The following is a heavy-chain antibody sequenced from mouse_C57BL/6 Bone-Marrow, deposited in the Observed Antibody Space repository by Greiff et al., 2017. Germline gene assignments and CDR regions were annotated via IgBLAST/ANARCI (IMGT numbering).Heavy chain of an antibody. CDR1: GYTFTSYG. V-gene: IGHV1-81*01. Sequence: VKLMESGAELARPGASVKLSCKASGYTFTSYGISWVKQRTGQGLEWIGEIYPRSGNTYYNEKFKGKATLTADKSSSTAYMELRSLTSEDSAVYFCNRGFAYWGQGTLVTVSA. J-gene: IGHJ3*01. CDR3: NRGFAY. CDR2: IYPRSGNT.